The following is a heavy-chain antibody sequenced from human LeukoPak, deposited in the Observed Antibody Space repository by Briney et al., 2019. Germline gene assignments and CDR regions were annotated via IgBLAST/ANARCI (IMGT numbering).Heavy chain of an antibody. D-gene: IGHD3-10*01. Sequence: PGGSLRLSCAASGFTFSSYAMSWVRQAPGKGLEWVSAISGSGGSTYYADSVKGRFTISRDNSKNTLYLQMNSLRAGDTAVYYCAKGQYYYGSGSYFWDYWGQGTLVTVSS. CDR3: AKGQYYYGSGSYFWDY. J-gene: IGHJ4*02. V-gene: IGHV3-23*01. CDR2: ISGSGGST. CDR1: GFTFSSYA.